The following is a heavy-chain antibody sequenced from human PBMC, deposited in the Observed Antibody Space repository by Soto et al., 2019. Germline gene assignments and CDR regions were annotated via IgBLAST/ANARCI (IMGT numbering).Heavy chain of an antibody. V-gene: IGHV4-4*02. Sequence: SETLSLTCVVSGASISSTFWWTWVRQAPGKGLEWIGEIYHSGTTNYNPSLKSRVTISVDTSKNQFSLKLSSVTAADTSVYYCARAPHRFKVIGSRTGDWFDPWGQGTLVTVS. CDR3: ARAPHRFKVIGSRTGDWFDP. J-gene: IGHJ5*02. CDR2: IYHSGTT. D-gene: IGHD2-15*01. CDR1: GASISSTFW.